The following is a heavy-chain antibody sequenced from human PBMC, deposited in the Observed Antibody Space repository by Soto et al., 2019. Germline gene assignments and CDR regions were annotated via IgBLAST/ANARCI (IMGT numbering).Heavy chain of an antibody. J-gene: IGHJ4*02. Sequence: QVQLVESGGGVVQPGRSLRLSCAASGFTFSSYGMHWVRQAPGKGLEWVAVIWYDGSNKYYADSVKGRFTISRDNSKNTLYLQMNSLGAEDTAVYYCARDYCSGGSCYSAFDYWGQGTLVTVSS. CDR1: GFTFSSYG. CDR2: IWYDGSNK. D-gene: IGHD2-15*01. V-gene: IGHV3-33*01. CDR3: ARDYCSGGSCYSAFDY.